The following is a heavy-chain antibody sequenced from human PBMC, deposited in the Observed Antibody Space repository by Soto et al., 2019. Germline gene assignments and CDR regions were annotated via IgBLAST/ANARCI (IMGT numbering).Heavy chain of an antibody. CDR1: GGSISSYY. CDR2: IYYSGST. CDR3: ARIRETQQLAHLYYYYYYMDV. V-gene: IGHV4-59*08. J-gene: IGHJ6*03. Sequence: SETLSLTCTVSGGSISSYYWSWIRQPPGKGLEWIGYIYYSGSTNYNPSLKSRVTISVDTSKNQFSLKLSSVTAADTAVYYCARIRETQQLAHLYYYYYYMDVWGKGTTVTVSS. D-gene: IGHD6-13*01.